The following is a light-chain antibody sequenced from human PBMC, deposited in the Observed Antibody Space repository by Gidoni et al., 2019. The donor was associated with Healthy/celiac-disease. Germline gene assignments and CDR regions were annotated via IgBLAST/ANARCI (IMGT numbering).Light chain of an antibody. CDR1: QSIGSY. Sequence: DIQMTQAPSALSASVRDRVTLTCRASQSIGSYVTWYQQKPGQDPKLLISAASSLQSGVPSRFSGSGSGTDFTLTISSLQPEDFATYYCQQSYSTPLYTFGQGTKLEIK. CDR3: QQSYSTPLYT. V-gene: IGKV1-39*01. CDR2: AAS. J-gene: IGKJ2*01.